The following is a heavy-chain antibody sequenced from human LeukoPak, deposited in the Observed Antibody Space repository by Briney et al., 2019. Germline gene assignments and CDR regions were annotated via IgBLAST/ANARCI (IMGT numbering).Heavy chain of an antibody. J-gene: IGHJ4*02. CDR2: IYCNGIT. CDR3: ARGDSGGYYNFDY. CDR1: GGSMSSGSYY. V-gene: IGHV4-31*03. D-gene: IGHD3-22*01. Sequence: PSQTLSLTCTVSGGSMSSGSYYWSWIRQHPGKGLEWIAYIYCNGITYYNPSLKSRVTISVDTSKNQFSLRLSSVTAADTAIYYCARGDSGGYYNFDYWGQGTLVTISS.